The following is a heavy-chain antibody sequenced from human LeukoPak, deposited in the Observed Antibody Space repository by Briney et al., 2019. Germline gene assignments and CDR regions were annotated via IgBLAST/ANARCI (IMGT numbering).Heavy chain of an antibody. D-gene: IGHD6-13*01. V-gene: IGHV3-21*01. CDR2: ISTSSSYI. CDR1: GGSISSYY. Sequence: ETLSLTCTVSGGSISSYYWSWIRQPPGKGLEWVASISTSSSYIYYADSLKGRFTISRDNAKNSMYLQMNSLRTEDTAVYYCARVKDHRGIAVAGSDYWGQGTLVTVSS. CDR3: ARVKDHRGIAVAGSDY. J-gene: IGHJ4*02.